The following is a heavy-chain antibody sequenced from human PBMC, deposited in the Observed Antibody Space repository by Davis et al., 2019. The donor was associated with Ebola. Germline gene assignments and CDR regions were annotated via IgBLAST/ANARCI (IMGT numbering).Heavy chain of an antibody. Sequence: GGSLRLSCAASGFTFSSYAMHWVRQAPGKGLEWVAVISYDGSNKYYADSVKGRFTISRDNAKNSLYLQMNSLRAEDTAVYYCARVRRRGYDYDYWGQGTLVTVSS. CDR1: GFTFSSYA. V-gene: IGHV3-30-3*01. CDR2: ISYDGSNK. J-gene: IGHJ4*02. D-gene: IGHD5-12*01. CDR3: ARVRRRGYDYDY.